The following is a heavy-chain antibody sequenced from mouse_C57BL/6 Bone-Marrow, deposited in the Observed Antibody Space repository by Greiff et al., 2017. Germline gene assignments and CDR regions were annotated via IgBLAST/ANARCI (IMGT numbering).Heavy chain of an antibody. J-gene: IGHJ2*01. CDR1: GFTFSDFY. D-gene: IGHD3-3*01. Sequence: DVMLVESGGGLVQSGRSLRLSCATSGFTFSDFYMEWVRQAPGKGLEWIAASRNKANDYTTEYSASVKGRFIVSRDTSQSILYLQMNALRAEDTAIYYCARDGLGFDYWGQGTTLTVSS. CDR2: SRNKANDYTT. V-gene: IGHV7-1*01. CDR3: ARDGLGFDY.